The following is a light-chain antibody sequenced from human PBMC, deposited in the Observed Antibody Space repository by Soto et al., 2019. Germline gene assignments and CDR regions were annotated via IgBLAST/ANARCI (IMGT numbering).Light chain of an antibody. Sequence: EIVLTQSPGTLSLSPGERATLSCGASQSVSSYLAWYQQKPGQAPRLLIYGASSRASGIPDRFSGSGSGTDFTLPISRLEPEDSAVYYCHQYNFTPWTFGQGTKVEIK. V-gene: IGKV3-20*01. CDR3: HQYNFTPWT. CDR1: QSVSSY. J-gene: IGKJ1*01. CDR2: GAS.